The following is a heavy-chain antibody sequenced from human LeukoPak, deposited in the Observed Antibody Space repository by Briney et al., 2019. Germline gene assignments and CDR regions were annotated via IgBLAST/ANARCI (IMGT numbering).Heavy chain of an antibody. CDR3: ARERQGLAAAGFEYYYYMDV. Sequence: ASVKVSCKASGYTFTSYDINWVRQATGQGLEWMGWMNPNSGNTGYAQKFQGRVTITRNTSISTAYMELSSLRSEDTAVYYCARERQGLAAAGFEYYYYMDVWGKGTTVTVSS. CDR1: GYTFTSYD. D-gene: IGHD6-13*01. J-gene: IGHJ6*03. CDR2: MNPNSGNT. V-gene: IGHV1-8*03.